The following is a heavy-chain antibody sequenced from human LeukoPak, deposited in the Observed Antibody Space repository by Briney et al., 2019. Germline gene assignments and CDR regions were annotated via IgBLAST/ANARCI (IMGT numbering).Heavy chain of an antibody. CDR3: AARYSSGWYPFDY. CDR2: IYYSGCT. CDR1: GGSISSYY. V-gene: IGHV4-59*08. Sequence: SDTLSLTCTVSGGSISSYYGSWIRQPPGKGLEWIGYIYYSGCTNYNPSLKSRVTISVDTSKNQFSLKLSSVTAADTAVYYCAARYSSGWYPFDYWGQGTLVTVSS. J-gene: IGHJ4*02. D-gene: IGHD6-19*01.